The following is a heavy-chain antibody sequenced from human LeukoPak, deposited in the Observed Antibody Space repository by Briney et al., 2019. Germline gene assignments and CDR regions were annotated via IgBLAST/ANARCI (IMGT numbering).Heavy chain of an antibody. J-gene: IGHJ6*03. CDR3: ARATGTTMGYYMDV. D-gene: IGHD1-1*01. CDR2: INHSGSA. Sequence: KPSETLSLTCAVYGGSFSGYYWSWIRQPPGKGLEWIGEINHSGSANYNPSLKSRVTISVDTSKNQFSLKLSSVTAADTAVYYCARATGTTMGYYMDVWGKGTTVTISS. CDR1: GGSFSGYY. V-gene: IGHV4-34*01.